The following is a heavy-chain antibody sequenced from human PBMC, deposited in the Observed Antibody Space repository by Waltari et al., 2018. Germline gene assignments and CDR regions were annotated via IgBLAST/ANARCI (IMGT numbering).Heavy chain of an antibody. CDR1: GGSFSGYY. D-gene: IGHD6-19*01. Sequence: QVQLQQWGAGLLKPSETLSLTCAVYGGSFSGYYWSWIRQPPGKGLEWIGEINHRGSTNYNPAPKSRVTISVDTSKNQFSLKLSSVTAADTAVYYCASQSSGWYYYYYYGMDVWGQGTTVTVSS. CDR3: ASQSSGWYYYYYYGMDV. CDR2: INHRGST. J-gene: IGHJ6*02. V-gene: IGHV4-34*01.